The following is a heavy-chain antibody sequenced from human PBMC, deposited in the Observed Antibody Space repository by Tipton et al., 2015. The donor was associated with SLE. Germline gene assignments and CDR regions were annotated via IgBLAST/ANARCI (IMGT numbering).Heavy chain of an antibody. CDR2: ISWNSGSI. Sequence: SLRLSCAASGFTFDDYAMHWVRQAPGKGLEWVSGISWNSGSIGYADSVKGRFTISRDNAKNSLYLQMNSLRAEDTALYYCAKDRDYGDYGDAFDIWGQGTMVTVSS. CDR1: GFTFDDYA. V-gene: IGHV3-9*01. CDR3: AKDRDYGDYGDAFDI. D-gene: IGHD4-17*01. J-gene: IGHJ3*02.